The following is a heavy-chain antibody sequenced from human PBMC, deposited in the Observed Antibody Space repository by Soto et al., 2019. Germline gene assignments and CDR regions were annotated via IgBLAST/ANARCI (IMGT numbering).Heavy chain of an antibody. J-gene: IGHJ3*02. Sequence: PSQTLSLTCAISGDSVSSKGATWNWIRQSPSRGLEWLGRTYYRSKWYNDYAVSVKSRITINPDTSANQFALQLNSVTPDDTAVYYCARDPHIETADGGGFDIWGQGTMVTVSS. CDR2: TYYRSKWYN. CDR1: GDSVSSKGAT. D-gene: IGHD6-13*01. V-gene: IGHV6-1*01. CDR3: ARDPHIETADGGGFDI.